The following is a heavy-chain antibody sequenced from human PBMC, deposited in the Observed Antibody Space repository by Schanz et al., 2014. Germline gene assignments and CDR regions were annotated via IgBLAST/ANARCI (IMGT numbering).Heavy chain of an antibody. CDR3: ARGQCRTIGRGFGP. V-gene: IGHV1-46*01. Sequence: QVQLVQSGGEMKKPGASVKVSCKASGYTFTSYGISWVRQAPGQGLEWMGIINPSGGGTSYALRIQGRVTMTRDTSTSTVYMELSSLASEDTAVYYCARGQCRTIGRGFGPWGQGTLVAVSS. D-gene: IGHD3-10*01. CDR2: INPSGGGT. J-gene: IGHJ5*02. CDR1: GYTFTSYG.